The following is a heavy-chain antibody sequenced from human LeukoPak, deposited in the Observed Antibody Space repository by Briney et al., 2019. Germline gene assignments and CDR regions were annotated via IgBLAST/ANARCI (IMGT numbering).Heavy chain of an antibody. CDR2: INHSGST. CDR1: GGSFSGYY. V-gene: IGHV4-34*01. CDR3: ARGGYYYYYMDV. Sequence: SETLSLTCAVYGGSFSGYYWTWIRQPPGKGLEWIGEINHSGSTNYNPSLKSRVTISVDTSKNQFSLKLSSVTAADTAVYYCARGGYYYYYMDVWGKGTTVTVSS. J-gene: IGHJ6*03.